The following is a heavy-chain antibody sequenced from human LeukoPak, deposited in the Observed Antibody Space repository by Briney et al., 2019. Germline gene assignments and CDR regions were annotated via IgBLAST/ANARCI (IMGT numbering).Heavy chain of an antibody. V-gene: IGHV1-2*02. CDR3: ARDTYGSGSSDFDY. J-gene: IGHJ4*02. D-gene: IGHD3-10*01. Sequence: ASVKVSCKASGHTFTGYYMHWVRQAPGQGLEWMGWINPNSGGTDYAQKFQGRVTMTRDTSISTAYMELSRLRSDDTAVYYCARDTYGSGSSDFDYWGQGTLVTVSS. CDR1: GHTFTGYY. CDR2: INPNSGGT.